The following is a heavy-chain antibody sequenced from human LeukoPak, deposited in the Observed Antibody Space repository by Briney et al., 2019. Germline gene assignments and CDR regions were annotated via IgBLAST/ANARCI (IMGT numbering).Heavy chain of an antibody. CDR3: ARLYYDLGSLDY. Sequence: PSETLSLTCTVSGGSISSGGCYWSWIRQPPGKGLEWIGYIYYSGSTYYNPSLKSRVTISVDTSMNQFSLKLSSVTAADTAVYYCARLYYDLGSLDYWGQGTLVTVSS. J-gene: IGHJ4*02. CDR1: GGSISSGGCY. CDR2: IYYSGST. V-gene: IGHV4-30-4*01. D-gene: IGHD3-3*01.